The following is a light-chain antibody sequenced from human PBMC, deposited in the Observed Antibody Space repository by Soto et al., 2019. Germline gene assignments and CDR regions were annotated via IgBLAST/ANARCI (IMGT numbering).Light chain of an antibody. J-gene: IGLJ1*01. CDR2: EVT. V-gene: IGLV2-14*01. CDR1: SSDVGGYDY. CDR3: QSYTSSASRV. Sequence: QSALTQPAAVSGSPGQSITISCSGTSSDVGGYDYVSWYQQHPGKAPKILIYEVTYRPSGVSNRFSGSKSGNTASLTISGLQAEDEADYYCQSYTSSASRVFGTGTQLTVL.